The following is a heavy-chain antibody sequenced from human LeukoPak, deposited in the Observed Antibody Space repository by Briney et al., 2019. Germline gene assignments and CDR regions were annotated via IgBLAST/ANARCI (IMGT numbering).Heavy chain of an antibody. CDR3: AKAANYDILTGYYLDY. Sequence: GGSLRLSCAASGFSFSSYWMHWVRQAPGKGLVWVSLINADGSSTTYADSVKGRFTISRDNAKNTLYLQMNNLRAEDTAIYYCAKAANYDILTGYYLDYWGQGTLVTVSS. V-gene: IGHV3-74*01. CDR2: INADGSST. J-gene: IGHJ4*02. CDR1: GFSFSSYW. D-gene: IGHD3-9*01.